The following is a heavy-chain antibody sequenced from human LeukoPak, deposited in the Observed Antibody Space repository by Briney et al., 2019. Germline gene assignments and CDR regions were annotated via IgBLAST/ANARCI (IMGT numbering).Heavy chain of an antibody. Sequence: SETLSLTCTVFGGSISSYYWSWIRQPAGKGLEWIGRIYTSGSTNYNPSLKSRVTMSVDTSKNQFSLKLSSVTAADTAVYYCAREMITFGGVIVIPADYFDYWGQGTLVTVSS. CDR2: IYTSGST. J-gene: IGHJ4*02. CDR1: GGSISSYY. V-gene: IGHV4-4*07. D-gene: IGHD3-16*02. CDR3: AREMITFGGVIVIPADYFDY.